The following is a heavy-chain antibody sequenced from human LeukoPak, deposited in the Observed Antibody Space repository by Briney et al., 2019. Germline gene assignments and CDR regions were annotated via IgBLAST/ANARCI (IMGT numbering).Heavy chain of an antibody. V-gene: IGHV1-8*01. Sequence: ASVEVSCKASGYTFTSYDINWVRQATGQGLEWMGWMNPNSGNTGYAQKFQGRVTMTRNTSISTAYMELSSLRSEDTAVYYCARFWGYSLNWFDPWGQGTLVTVSS. CDR2: MNPNSGNT. CDR3: ARFWGYSLNWFDP. J-gene: IGHJ5*02. D-gene: IGHD5-18*01. CDR1: GYTFTSYD.